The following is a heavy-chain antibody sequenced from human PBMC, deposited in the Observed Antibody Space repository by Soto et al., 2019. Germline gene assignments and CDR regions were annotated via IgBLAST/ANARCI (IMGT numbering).Heavy chain of an antibody. CDR2: ISSSSSTI. V-gene: IGHV3-48*02. D-gene: IGHD3-3*01. J-gene: IGHJ5*02. CDR1: GFTFSSNS. CDR3: ARVIWSGHLTSDL. Sequence: EVQVVESGGGMVQPGGSLRLSCAASGFTFSSNSMNWVRQAPGKRLEWISYISSSSSTIYADSVKGRFTISRDNAKNSLYLQMNSLRDEDTAVYYCARVIWSGHLTSDLWRQGTLVTVSS.